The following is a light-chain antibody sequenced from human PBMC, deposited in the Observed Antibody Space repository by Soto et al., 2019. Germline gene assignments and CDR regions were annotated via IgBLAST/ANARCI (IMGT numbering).Light chain of an antibody. J-gene: IGLJ1*01. CDR2: GNS. V-gene: IGLV1-40*01. Sequence: HSVLTQPPSVYGAPGQRVTISCTGSSSNIGAGYDVHWYQQLPGTAPKLLIYGNSNRPSGVPDRFSGSKSGTSASLAITGLQAEDEADYYCQSYDSSLSGYVFGTGNKDTVL. CDR3: QSYDSSLSGYV. CDR1: SSNIGAGYD.